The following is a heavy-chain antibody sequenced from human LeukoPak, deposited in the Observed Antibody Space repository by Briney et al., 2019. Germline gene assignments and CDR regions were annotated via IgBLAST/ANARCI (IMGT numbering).Heavy chain of an antibody. J-gene: IGHJ4*02. CDR2: INHSGST. D-gene: IGHD3-22*01. V-gene: IGHV4-34*01. CDR1: GGSFSGYY. CDR3: ARGRYYYYDSSGYYSNLPFDY. Sequence: SETLSLTCAVYGGSFSGYYWSWIRQPPGKGLEWIGEINHSGSTNYNPSLKGRVTISVDTSKNQFSLKLSSVTAADTAVYYCARGRYYYYDSSGYYSNLPFDYWAREPWSPSPQ.